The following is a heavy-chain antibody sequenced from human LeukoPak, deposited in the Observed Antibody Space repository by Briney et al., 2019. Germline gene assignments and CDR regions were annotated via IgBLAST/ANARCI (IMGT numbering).Heavy chain of an antibody. V-gene: IGHV3-15*01. CDR3: TTDPFRGELIVY. J-gene: IGHJ4*02. CDR2: IKSKTDGGTT. Sequence: GGSLRLSCAASGFTFSNAWMSWVRQAPGKGLEWVGRIKSKTDGGTTDYAAPVKGRFTISRDDSKSTLYLQMNSLKTEDTAVYYCTTDPFRGELIVYWGQGTLVTVSS. D-gene: IGHD1-26*01. CDR1: GFTFSNAW.